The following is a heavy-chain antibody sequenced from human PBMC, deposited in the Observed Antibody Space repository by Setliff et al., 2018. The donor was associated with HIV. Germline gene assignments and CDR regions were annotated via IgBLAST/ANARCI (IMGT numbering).Heavy chain of an antibody. D-gene: IGHD6-19*01. CDR1: GSSISNGYY. Sequence: PSETLSLTCAVSGSSISNGYYWGWIRQPPGKGLEWIGSIYHSGSTYYNPSLKSRVTISVDTSKNQFPLKLSSVTAADTAVYHCARRNSGWYDAFDIWGQGTMVTVS. V-gene: IGHV4-38-2*01. J-gene: IGHJ3*02. CDR3: ARRNSGWYDAFDI. CDR2: IYHSGST.